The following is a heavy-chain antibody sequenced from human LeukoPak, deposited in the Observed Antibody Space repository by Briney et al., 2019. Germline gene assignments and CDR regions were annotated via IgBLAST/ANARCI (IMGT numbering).Heavy chain of an antibody. V-gene: IGHV1-8*01. CDR2: MNPNSGNT. CDR1: GYTFTSYD. Sequence: ASVKVSCKASGYTFTSYDINWVRQATGQGLEWMGWMNPNSGNTGYAQKFQGRVTMTRNTSISTAYMELSSLRSEDTAVYYCAVGYSYDLVFDYWGQGTLVTVPS. J-gene: IGHJ4*02. D-gene: IGHD5-18*01. CDR3: AVGYSYDLVFDY.